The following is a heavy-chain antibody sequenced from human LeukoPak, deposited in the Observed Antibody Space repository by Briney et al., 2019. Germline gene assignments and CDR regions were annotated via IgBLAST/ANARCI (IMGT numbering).Heavy chain of an antibody. D-gene: IGHD3-3*01. CDR1: GGSFSGYY. J-gene: IGHJ6*02. Sequence: SSETLSLTCAAYGGSFSGYYWSWIRQPPGKGLEWVGEINHSGSTNYNPALKSRVTISVDTSKNQFSLKLSSVTAADTAVYYCAREGRVPYYDFWSGYYRGYYGMDVWGQGTTVTVSS. CDR3: AREGRVPYYDFWSGYYRGYYGMDV. V-gene: IGHV4-34*01. CDR2: INHSGST.